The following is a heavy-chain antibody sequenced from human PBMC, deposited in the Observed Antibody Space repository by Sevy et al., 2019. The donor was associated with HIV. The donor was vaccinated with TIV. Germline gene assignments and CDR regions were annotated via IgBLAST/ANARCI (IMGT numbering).Heavy chain of an antibody. J-gene: IGHJ4*02. CDR3: VRTAGLTGSYEY. Sequence: GESLKISCAASGFTFTNFPMHWVRQAPGRGLEWVAIISFNGNHEFYADSVKGRFTISRDNSKSTLYLQMNSLRREDTAVYYCVRTAGLTGSYEYWGQGTQVTVPS. D-gene: IGHD3-9*01. V-gene: IGHV3-30-3*01. CDR1: GFTFTNFP. CDR2: ISFNGNHE.